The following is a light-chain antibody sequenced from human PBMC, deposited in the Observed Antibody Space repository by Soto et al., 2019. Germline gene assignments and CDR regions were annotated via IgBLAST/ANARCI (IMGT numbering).Light chain of an antibody. CDR2: EVS. J-gene: IGLJ7*01. CDR1: SSDVGSHNL. CDR3: CSYGGSRAI. Sequence: QSALTQPASVSGSRGQSITISCTGTSSDVGSHNLVSWYQQHPGQAPKLMIYEVSKRPLGVSARFSASKSGNTASLTISGLQADVEADYYCCSYGGSRAIFGGGTQLTVL. V-gene: IGLV2-23*02.